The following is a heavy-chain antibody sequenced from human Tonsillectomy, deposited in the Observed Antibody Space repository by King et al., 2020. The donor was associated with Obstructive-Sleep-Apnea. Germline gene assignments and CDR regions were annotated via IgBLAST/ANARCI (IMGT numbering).Heavy chain of an antibody. V-gene: IGHV4-39*07. CDR3: ARDDYGDNSRYFDY. CDR2: SSYSGRT. CDR1: GGSIISSIYS. D-gene: IGHD4-23*01. J-gene: IGHJ4*02. Sequence: QLQESGPGLVKPSETLSLTCTVSGGSIISSIYSWGCIRQPPGRGLEWIGRSSYSGRTYYNPSLKRRVTISLDTSKNQFSLKLSPVTAADTAVYYCARDDYGDNSRYFDYWGQGSLVTVSS.